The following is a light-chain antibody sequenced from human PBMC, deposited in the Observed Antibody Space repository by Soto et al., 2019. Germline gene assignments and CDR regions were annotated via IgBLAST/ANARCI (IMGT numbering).Light chain of an antibody. CDR3: QQYGSSRFT. J-gene: IGKJ3*01. Sequence: EIVLTQYPGTLSLSPGERATLSCRASQSISSSYLAWYQQKPGQAPRLLVYGASSRATGIPDRFSGSGSGTDFTLTISRLEPEDFAVYYCQQYGSSRFTFGPGTKVDIK. V-gene: IGKV3-20*01. CDR1: QSISSSY. CDR2: GAS.